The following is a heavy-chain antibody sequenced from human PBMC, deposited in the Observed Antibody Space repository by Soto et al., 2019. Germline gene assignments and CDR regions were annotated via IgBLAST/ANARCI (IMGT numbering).Heavy chain of an antibody. J-gene: IGHJ4*02. CDR2: ISGSGGST. CDR1: GFTFSSYA. D-gene: IGHD2-21*02. V-gene: IGHV3-23*01. CDR3: AKSLPYVVVTAIDFDY. Sequence: GGSLRLSCAASGFTFSSYAMSWVRQAPGKGLEWVSAISGSGGSTYYADSVKGRFTISRDNSKNTLYLQMNSLRAEDTAVYYCAKSLPYVVVTAIDFDYWGQGTLVTVSS.